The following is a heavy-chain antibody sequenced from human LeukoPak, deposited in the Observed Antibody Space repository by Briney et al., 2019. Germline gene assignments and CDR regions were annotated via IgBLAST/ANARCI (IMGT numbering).Heavy chain of an antibody. CDR2: IDSTGSSR. CDR1: GFTFSNYA. Sequence: PGGSLRLSCAASGFTFSNYAMSWVRQAPGKGLEWVSVIDSTGSSRYYADSVKGRFTFSRDNSKNTLSLQMNSLRVEDTAVYYCAIPPTGTIAASGTGAHWGQGTLVTVSS. CDR3: AIPPTGTIAASGTGAH. V-gene: IGHV3-23*01. J-gene: IGHJ4*02. D-gene: IGHD6-13*01.